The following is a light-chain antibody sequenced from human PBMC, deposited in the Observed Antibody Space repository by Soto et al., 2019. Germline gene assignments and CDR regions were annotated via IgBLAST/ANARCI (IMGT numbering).Light chain of an antibody. CDR2: EAA. J-gene: IGKJ1*01. V-gene: IGKV1-5*03. Sequence: DIQMTQSPSTLSASVGDRVTITCRASQYIHNYLAWYQQKPGEAPKLLIYEAANLESGVPSRFSGSGTGTEFTLTIRSQQPDDFATYYCQQSNNYPWTFGQGTRVEI. CDR3: QQSNNYPWT. CDR1: QYIHNY.